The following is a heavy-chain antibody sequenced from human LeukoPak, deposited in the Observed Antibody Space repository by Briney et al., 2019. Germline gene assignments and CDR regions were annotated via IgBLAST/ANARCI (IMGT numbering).Heavy chain of an antibody. Sequence: GGSLRLSCAASAFTFSFYEMSWVRQAPEMGLEWVAYISSDGNSIHYADSVKGRFTISRDNAKESLYLHINSLRAEDTAIYYCARVSTNYFDYWGEGALVTVSS. J-gene: IGHJ4*02. V-gene: IGHV3-48*03. CDR2: ISSDGNSI. D-gene: IGHD5/OR15-5a*01. CDR3: ARVSTNYFDY. CDR1: AFTFSFYE.